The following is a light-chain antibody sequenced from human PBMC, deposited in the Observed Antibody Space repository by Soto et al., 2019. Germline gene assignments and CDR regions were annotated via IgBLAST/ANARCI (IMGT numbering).Light chain of an antibody. CDR3: QQSFSPLLT. J-gene: IGKJ4*01. CDR2: AAS. V-gene: IGKV1-39*01. CDR1: QTLNNY. Sequence: DIQMTQSPSSVSASVGDRVTITCRASQTLNNYLTWFQQKPGKAPKVLIYAASTLQSGVPSRLSGSGSGAEFTLTNSSLQPEDFATYYCQQSFSPLLTFGGGTKVDIK.